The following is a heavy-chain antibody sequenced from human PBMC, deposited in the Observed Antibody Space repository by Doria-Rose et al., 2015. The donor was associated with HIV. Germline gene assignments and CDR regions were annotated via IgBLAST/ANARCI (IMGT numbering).Heavy chain of an antibody. CDR2: IFSDDER. CDR1: GVSLSSPGMG. CDR3: ARIKSSRWYHKYYFDF. J-gene: IGHJ4*02. Sequence: SGPVLVKPTETLTLTCTVSGVSLSSPGMGVSWIRQPPGKALEWLANIFSDDERSYKTSLKSRLTISSGTSNSQVVLPMTDMDPVDTATYYCARIKSSRWYHKYYFDFWGQGTLVIVSA. V-gene: IGHV2-26*01. D-gene: IGHD6-13*01.